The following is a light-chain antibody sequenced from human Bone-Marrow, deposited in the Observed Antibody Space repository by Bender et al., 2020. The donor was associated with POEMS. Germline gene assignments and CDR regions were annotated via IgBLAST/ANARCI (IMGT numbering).Light chain of an antibody. Sequence: QSVLTQPPSVSGAPGQRVTISCTGSSSNIGAGYDVHWYQHLPGAAPKLLVYGNVNRPSGVPDRFSGSKSGTSASLTITGLQAEDEADYHCHSYDYIVTGYVFGTGTTVTVL. V-gene: IGLV1-40*01. CDR3: HSYDYIVTGYV. J-gene: IGLJ1*01. CDR2: GNV. CDR1: SSNIGAGYD.